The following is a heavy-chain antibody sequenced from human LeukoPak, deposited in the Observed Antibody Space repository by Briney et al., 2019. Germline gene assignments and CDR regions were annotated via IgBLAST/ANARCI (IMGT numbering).Heavy chain of an antibody. D-gene: IGHD6-19*01. V-gene: IGHV3-33*01. J-gene: IGHJ4*02. CDR3: ARDLNSGWYGGSPGGY. CDR1: GFTFSSYG. Sequence: PGRSLRLSCAASGFTFSSYGMHWVRQAPGKGLEWVAGIWYDGSNKYYADSVKGRFTISRDNSKNTLYLQMNSLRAEDTAVYYCARDLNSGWYGGSPGGYWGQGTLVTVSS. CDR2: IWYDGSNK.